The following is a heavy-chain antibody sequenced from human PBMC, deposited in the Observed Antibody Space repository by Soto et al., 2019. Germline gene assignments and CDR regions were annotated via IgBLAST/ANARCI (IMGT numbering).Heavy chain of an antibody. Sequence: NPGGSLRLSCAASGFTFSSYSMNWVRQAPGKGLEWVSSISSSSGYIYYADSVKGRFTISRDNAKKSLYLQMNSLRADDTAVYYCARSRRPDSGFFYFDYWGQGALVTVSS. J-gene: IGHJ4*02. CDR2: ISSSSGYI. CDR1: GFTFSSYS. D-gene: IGHD5-12*01. CDR3: ARSRRPDSGFFYFDY. V-gene: IGHV3-21*01.